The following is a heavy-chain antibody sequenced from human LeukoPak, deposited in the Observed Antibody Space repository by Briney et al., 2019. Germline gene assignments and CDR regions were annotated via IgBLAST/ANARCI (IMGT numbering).Heavy chain of an antibody. CDR2: ISFNGDNT. J-gene: IGHJ4*02. CDR3: ARSTGYCSGGSCYSDY. Sequence: GGSLRLSCAASGFTFSDYVMHWVRQAPGKGLEDVSGISFNGDNTYYANSVKGRFTISRDNSKNTLYLQMDSLRAEDMAVYYCARSTGYCSGGSCYSDYWGQGTLVTVSS. V-gene: IGHV3-64*01. CDR1: GFTFSDYV. D-gene: IGHD2-15*01.